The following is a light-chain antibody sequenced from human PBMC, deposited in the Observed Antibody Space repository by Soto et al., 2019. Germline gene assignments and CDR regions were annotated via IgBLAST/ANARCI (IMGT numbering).Light chain of an antibody. CDR1: SSDVGVYNY. CDR2: DVS. Sequence: QSVLTQPRSVSGSTGQSVTISCTGTSSDVGVYNYVSWYQQSPGKAPKIMIYDVSKRPSGVPDRFSSYKSDNTASLTISGLQAEDEADYYCCSYAGSYTFVYGIGTKVTV. CDR3: CSYAGSYTFV. V-gene: IGLV2-11*01. J-gene: IGLJ1*01.